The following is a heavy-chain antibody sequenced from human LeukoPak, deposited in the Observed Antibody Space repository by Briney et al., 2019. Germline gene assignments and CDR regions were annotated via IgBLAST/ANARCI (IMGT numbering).Heavy chain of an antibody. Sequence: SETLSLTCAVSGGSISSGGYSWSWIRQPPGKGLEYIGYIYYSGSTNYNPSLKSRVTISVDTSKNQFSLRLTSVTAADTAVYYCARISAAAVEPWGKGTTVTISS. CDR2: IYYSGST. V-gene: IGHV4-61*08. D-gene: IGHD6-13*01. J-gene: IGHJ6*04. CDR1: GGSISSGGYS. CDR3: ARISAAAVEP.